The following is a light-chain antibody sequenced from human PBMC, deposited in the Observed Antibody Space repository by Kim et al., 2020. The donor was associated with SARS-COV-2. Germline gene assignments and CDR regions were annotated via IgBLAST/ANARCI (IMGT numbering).Light chain of an antibody. Sequence: QPVLTQSPSASASLGASVKLTCTLSSGHSNYAIAWHQQQPEKGPRYLMKLNSDGSHNKGDGIPDRFSGSSSGAERYLTISSLQSDDEADYYCQTWDSGIVVFGGGTQLTVL. V-gene: IGLV4-69*01. J-gene: IGLJ2*01. CDR2: LNSDGSH. CDR1: SGHSNYA. CDR3: QTWDSGIVV.